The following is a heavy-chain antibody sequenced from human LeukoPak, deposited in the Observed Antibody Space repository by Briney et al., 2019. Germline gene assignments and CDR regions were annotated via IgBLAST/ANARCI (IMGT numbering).Heavy chain of an antibody. CDR1: GYTFTSYY. D-gene: IGHD6-6*01. CDR3: ARQFEYSRVEYYFDY. J-gene: IGHJ4*02. V-gene: IGHV1-46*01. Sequence: ASVKVSCKASGYTFTSYYMHWVRQAPGQGLEWMGIINPSGGSTSCAQKFQGRVTMTRDTSTSTVYMELSSLRSEDTAVYYCARQFEYSRVEYYFDYWGQGTLVTVSS. CDR2: INPSGGST.